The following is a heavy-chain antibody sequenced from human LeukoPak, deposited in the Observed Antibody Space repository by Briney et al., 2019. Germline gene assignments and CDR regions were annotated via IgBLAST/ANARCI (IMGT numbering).Heavy chain of an antibody. CDR2: IYHSGST. CDR3: ARGHDSANFDY. J-gene: IGHJ4*02. CDR1: GGSISSFY. D-gene: IGHD3-22*01. V-gene: IGHV4-59*12. Sequence: SETLSLTCTVSGGSISSFYWSWIRQPPGKGLEWIGYIYHSGSTYYNPSLTSRVTISVDRSKNQFSLKLSSVTAADTAVYYCARGHDSANFDYWGQGTLVTVSS.